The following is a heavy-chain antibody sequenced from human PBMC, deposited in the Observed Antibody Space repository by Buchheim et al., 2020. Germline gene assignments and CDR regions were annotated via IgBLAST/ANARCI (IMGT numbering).Heavy chain of an antibody. CDR1: GFTFTSYL. CDR3: AKVGSSAYFFES. Sequence: EVGLLESGGSLAQPGGSLILSCAASGFTFTSYLMMWVRQGPGKGLECVSTINGLGDNTYYADSVKGRFIISRDTSRNTIYLRMDSLRVEDTAIYYCAKVGSSAYFFESWGRGTL. V-gene: IGHV3-23*01. J-gene: IGHJ4*02. CDR2: INGLGDNT.